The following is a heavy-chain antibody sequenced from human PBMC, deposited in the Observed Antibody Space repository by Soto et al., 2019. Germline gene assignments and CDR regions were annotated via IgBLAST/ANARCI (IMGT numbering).Heavy chain of an antibody. CDR2: ISNDGSNK. CDR3: GKGFGNYRAFDY. Sequence: QVHLVESGGGVVQPGRSLRLSCAASGFSFSTYGMHWVRQAPGKGLEWVAFISNDGSNKYYADSVKGRFTISRDNSKNTLYLQMNSLGAEDTAVYYCGKGFGNYRAFDYWGQGTLVTVSS. V-gene: IGHV3-30*18. D-gene: IGHD1-7*01. CDR1: GFSFSTYG. J-gene: IGHJ4*02.